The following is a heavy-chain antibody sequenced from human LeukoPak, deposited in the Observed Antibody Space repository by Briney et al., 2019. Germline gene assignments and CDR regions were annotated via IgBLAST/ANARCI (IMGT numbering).Heavy chain of an antibody. CDR3: TRGANWAFDY. J-gene: IGHJ4*02. D-gene: IGHD1-1*01. CDR1: GFTFNTYP. CDR2: VYSDGSDS. V-gene: IGHV3-74*01. Sequence: GGSLRLSCAASGFTFNTYPMHWVRQAPGKGLVWVSRVYSDGSDSRHADSVKGRFTISRDNAKNTLYLQMNSLRVEDTAVYYCTRGANWAFDYWGQGTLVTVSS.